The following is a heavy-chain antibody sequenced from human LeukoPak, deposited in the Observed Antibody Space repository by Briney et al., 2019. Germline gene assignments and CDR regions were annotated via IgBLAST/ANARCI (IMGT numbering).Heavy chain of an antibody. V-gene: IGHV3-23*01. J-gene: IGHJ4*02. CDR2: INGGGDAT. D-gene: IGHD4/OR15-4a*01. Sequence: GGSLRLPCAGSGFTFNNYAMSWVRQAPGKGLEWVSSINGGGDATTYADSVRGRFTISRDNSKNTVSLQLSGLRADDTAIYYCAKSDCGTIGCKLLDYWGQGTLVTVSS. CDR1: GFTFNNYA. CDR3: AKSDCGTIGCKLLDY.